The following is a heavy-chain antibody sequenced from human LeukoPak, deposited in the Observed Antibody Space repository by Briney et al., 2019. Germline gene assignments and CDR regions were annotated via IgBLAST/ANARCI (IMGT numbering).Heavy chain of an antibody. CDR3: ARDGDVDTGYFDY. D-gene: IGHD5-18*01. Sequence: SGGSLRLSCAASGFTFSSYAMAWVRQAPGKGLEWVSHILGSGGSTYYADSVKGRFTISRDNSKNTLYLKMNSLRPEDTAVYYCARDGDVDTGYFDYWGQGTLVTVSS. CDR2: ILGSGGST. J-gene: IGHJ4*02. CDR1: GFTFSSYA. V-gene: IGHV3-23*01.